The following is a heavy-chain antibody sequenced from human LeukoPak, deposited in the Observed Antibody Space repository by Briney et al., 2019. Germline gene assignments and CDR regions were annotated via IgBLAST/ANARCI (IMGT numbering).Heavy chain of an antibody. J-gene: IGHJ6*03. Sequence: PGGSLRLSCAASGFTFSSYAMSWVRQAPGKGLEWVSAISGSGGSSYYADSVKGRFTISRDNSKNTLYLQMNSLRAEDTAVYYCAKFGGYSGYDSGYYYYYYMDVWGKGTTVTVSS. V-gene: IGHV3-23*01. CDR3: AKFGGYSGYDSGYYYYYYMDV. CDR1: GFTFSSYA. CDR2: ISGSGGSS. D-gene: IGHD5-12*01.